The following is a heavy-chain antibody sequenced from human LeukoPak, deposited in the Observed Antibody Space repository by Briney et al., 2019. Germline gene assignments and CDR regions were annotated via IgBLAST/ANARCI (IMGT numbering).Heavy chain of an antibody. J-gene: IGHJ6*03. V-gene: IGHV4-61*02. Sequence: SETLSLTCTVSGGSISSGSYYWSWIRQPAGKGLEWIGRVYTSGSTNYNPSLKRRATISVDTSKNQFSLELSSVTAADTALYYCARGSHYYYYMDVWGKGTTVTVSS. CDR3: ARGSHYYYYMDV. CDR1: GGSISSGSYY. CDR2: VYTSGST.